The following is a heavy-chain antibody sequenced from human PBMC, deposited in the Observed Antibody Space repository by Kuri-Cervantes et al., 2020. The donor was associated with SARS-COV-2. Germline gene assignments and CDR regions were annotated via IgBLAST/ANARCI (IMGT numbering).Heavy chain of an antibody. Sequence: SETLSLTCAFYGKSFSGYYWNWIRQSPGKGLEWIGEVNHRGSTNYNPSLKSRVTISVDTSSKQFSLHLGSVTAADTAVYYCARAYGFLRYIYYMDVWGRGTTVTVSS. CDR2: VNHRGST. J-gene: IGHJ6*03. D-gene: IGHD4-17*01. CDR1: GKSFSGYY. V-gene: IGHV4-34*01. CDR3: ARAYGFLRYIYYMDV.